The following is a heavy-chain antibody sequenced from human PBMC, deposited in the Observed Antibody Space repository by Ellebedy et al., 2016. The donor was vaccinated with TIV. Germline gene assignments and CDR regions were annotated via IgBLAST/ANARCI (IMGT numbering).Heavy chain of an antibody. D-gene: IGHD2-15*01. J-gene: IGHJ4*02. Sequence: GESLKISCAASGFTFSNYGMYWVRQAPGKGLEWVAVVSYDGSNKYYADSVKGRFTISRDNSKNTLYLQMTSLRAEDMDVYYCARRGYCSGGSCASVPFDYWGQGTLVTVSS. CDR1: GFTFSNYG. CDR3: ARRGYCSGGSCASVPFDY. CDR2: VSYDGSNK. V-gene: IGHV3-30*03.